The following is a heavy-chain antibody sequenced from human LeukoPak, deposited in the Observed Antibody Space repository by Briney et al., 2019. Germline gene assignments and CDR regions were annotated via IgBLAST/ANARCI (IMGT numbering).Heavy chain of an antibody. V-gene: IGHV3-21*01. D-gene: IGHD3-16*02. CDR2: ISGSSSFI. J-gene: IGHJ3*02. Sequence: GGSLRLSCAASGFTFSTYSMNWVRQAPGKGLEWVSSISGSSSFIYYADSVKGRFTISRDNAKNSLYLQMNSLRAEDTAVYYCARDENDYVWGSYLYDAFDIWGQGTMVTVSS. CDR1: GFTFSTYS. CDR3: ARDENDYVWGSYLYDAFDI.